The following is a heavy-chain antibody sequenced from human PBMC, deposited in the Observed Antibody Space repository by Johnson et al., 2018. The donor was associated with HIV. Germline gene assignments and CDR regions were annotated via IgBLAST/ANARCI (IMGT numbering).Heavy chain of an antibody. CDR2: ISNDGSKK. D-gene: IGHD3-16*01. CDR3: ARAMETYYDYVWGSGAFDI. CDR1: AFSFSNYA. Sequence: QVQLVESGGGVVRPGRSLRLSCAASAFSFSNYAMGWVRQAPGKGLEWVAVISNDGSKKYDADSVKGRFTIFRDNSKNTLYLQMHGLRAEDTALNYCARAMETYYDYVWGSGAFDIWGQGTVVTVSS. J-gene: IGHJ3*02. V-gene: IGHV3-30-3*01.